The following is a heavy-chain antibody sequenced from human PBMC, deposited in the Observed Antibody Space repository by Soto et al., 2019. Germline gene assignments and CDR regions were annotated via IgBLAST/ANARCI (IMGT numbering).Heavy chain of an antibody. CDR1: GGSISSGDYY. CDR3: ARGLSSGFYKDGNFFDY. D-gene: IGHD3-3*01. CDR2: IYYSGST. Sequence: QVLLQESGPGLVKPSQTLSLTCTVSGGSISSGDYYWTWIRQHPGKGLEWIGYIYYSGSTSYNPSLESRVSISVDTSKNRFSLKLNSVTAADTAVYYCARGLSSGFYKDGNFFDYWGQGTLVTVSS. V-gene: IGHV4-31*03. J-gene: IGHJ4*02.